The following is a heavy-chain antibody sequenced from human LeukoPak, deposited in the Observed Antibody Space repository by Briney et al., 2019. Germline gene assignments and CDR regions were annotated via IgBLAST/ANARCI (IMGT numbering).Heavy chain of an antibody. D-gene: IGHD6-13*01. J-gene: IGHJ4*02. CDR3: ARHFSATAAPLPFDY. Sequence: PSETLSLTCTVSGGSISNYYWSWIRQPAGKGLEWIGRISASGNTNYNPSLKSRVSLSVDTSKNQFSLKLSSVTAADTAVYYCARHFSATAAPLPFDYWGQGTLVTVSS. CDR2: ISASGNT. V-gene: IGHV4-4*07. CDR1: GGSISNYY.